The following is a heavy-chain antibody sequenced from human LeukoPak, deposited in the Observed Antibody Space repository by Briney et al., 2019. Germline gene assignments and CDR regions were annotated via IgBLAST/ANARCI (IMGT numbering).Heavy chain of an antibody. CDR2: ISYDGSSK. Sequence: GVLRLSCAASGFTFSTYAMHWVRQAPGKGLEWVAVISYDGSSKYYADSVKGRFTISRDNSKNTLYLQMNSLRAEDTAVYYCAKDRPPHGFSYYFDYWGQGTLVTVSS. V-gene: IGHV3-30*04. CDR1: GFTFSTYA. D-gene: IGHD6-25*01. CDR3: AKDRPPHGFSYYFDY. J-gene: IGHJ4*02.